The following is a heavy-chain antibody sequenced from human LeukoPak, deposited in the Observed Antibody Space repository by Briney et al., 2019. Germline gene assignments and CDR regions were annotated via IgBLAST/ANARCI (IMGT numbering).Heavy chain of an antibody. CDR1: GVSLGSYA. V-gene: IGHV3-48*04. J-gene: IGHJ6*03. CDR3: AGDPSVGSTWYYYVDV. Sequence: PGGSLRLSCEASGVSLGSYAMSWIRQAPGRGLEYIAYISRSSQAINYAESVRGRFTVSRDNARSSLYLDMNGLRAEDTAVYYCAGDPSVGSTWYYYVDVWGEGTTVTVSS. CDR2: ISRSSQAI. D-gene: IGHD6-13*01.